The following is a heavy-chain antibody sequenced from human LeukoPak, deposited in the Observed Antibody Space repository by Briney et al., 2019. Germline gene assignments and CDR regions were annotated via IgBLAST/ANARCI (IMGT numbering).Heavy chain of an antibody. Sequence: PSETLSLTCAVYGGSFSGYYWSWIRQPPGKGLEWIGEINHSGSTNYNPSLKSRVTISVDTSKNQFSLKLSSATAADTAVYYCARVTVVPAAKGRAFDIWGQGTMVTVSS. J-gene: IGHJ3*02. V-gene: IGHV4-34*01. CDR1: GGSFSGYY. CDR2: INHSGST. CDR3: ARVTVVPAAKGRAFDI. D-gene: IGHD2-2*01.